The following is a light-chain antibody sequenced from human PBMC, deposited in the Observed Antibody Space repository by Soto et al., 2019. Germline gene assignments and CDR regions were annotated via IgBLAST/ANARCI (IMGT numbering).Light chain of an antibody. Sequence: DIQMTQSPSTLSASVGDRVTITCRASQDIYNWLAWYQQKPGRAPRLLIYKTARLESGVPSRFSGSGSGTEYTLTISSLQPDDFAAYYCQQYSSYPITFGGGTKLDIK. CDR1: QDIYNW. V-gene: IGKV1-5*03. CDR3: QQYSSYPIT. CDR2: KTA. J-gene: IGKJ4*01.